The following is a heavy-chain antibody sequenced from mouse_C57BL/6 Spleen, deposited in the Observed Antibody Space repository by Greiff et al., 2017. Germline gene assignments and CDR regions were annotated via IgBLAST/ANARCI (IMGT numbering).Heavy chain of an antibody. Sequence: QVQLQQPGAELVKPGASVKMSCKASGYTFTSYWITWVKQRPGQGLEWIGDIYPGSGSTNYNEKFKSKATLTVDTSSSTAYMQLSSLTSEDSAVYYCARASTVVGLRYFEVWGTGTTVTVSS. CDR3: ARASTVVGLRYFEV. D-gene: IGHD1-1*01. V-gene: IGHV1-55*01. CDR2: IYPGSGST. J-gene: IGHJ1*03. CDR1: GYTFTSYW.